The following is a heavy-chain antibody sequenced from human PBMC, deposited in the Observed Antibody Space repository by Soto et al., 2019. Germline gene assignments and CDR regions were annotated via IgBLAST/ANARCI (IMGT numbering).Heavy chain of an antibody. D-gene: IGHD3-3*01. CDR1: GFTFSSYA. CDR3: ARVSRHDFWSAKY. Sequence: PGGSLRLSCAASGFTFSSYAMHWVRQAPGKGLEWVAVISYDGSNKYYADSVKGRFTISRDNSKNTLYLQMNSLRAEDTTVYYCARVSRHDFWSAKYWGQGTLVTVSS. CDR2: ISYDGSNK. J-gene: IGHJ4*02. V-gene: IGHV3-30-3*01.